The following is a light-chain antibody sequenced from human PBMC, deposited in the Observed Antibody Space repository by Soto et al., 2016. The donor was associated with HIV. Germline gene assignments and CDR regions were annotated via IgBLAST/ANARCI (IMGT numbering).Light chain of an antibody. CDR3: QVWESTSDHVV. CDR1: SIGSKS. V-gene: IGLV3-21*03. CDR2: DDS. Sequence: SYELTQPPSVSVAPGKTARITCGGNSIGSKSVYWHQQKSGQAPVLVVHDDSHRPSGIPERFSGSNSGNTATLTISRVEAGDEADYYCQVWESTSDHVVFGGGTKLTVL. J-gene: IGLJ2*01.